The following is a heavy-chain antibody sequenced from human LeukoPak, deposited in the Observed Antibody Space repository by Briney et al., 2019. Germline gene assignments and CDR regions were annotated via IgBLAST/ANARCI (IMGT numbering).Heavy chain of an antibody. CDR3: ARDPNGDYIGAFDM. J-gene: IGHJ3*02. Sequence: GGSLRLSCTASGFTFSAYAMMWVRQAPGKGPEWVSAIRGGGGSAFYADSVKGRFTISRGNSKYTLFLQMNSLRAEDTAVYYCARDPNGDYIGAFDMWGPGTMVTVSS. CDR1: GFTFSAYA. V-gene: IGHV3-23*01. CDR2: IRGGGGSA. D-gene: IGHD4-17*01.